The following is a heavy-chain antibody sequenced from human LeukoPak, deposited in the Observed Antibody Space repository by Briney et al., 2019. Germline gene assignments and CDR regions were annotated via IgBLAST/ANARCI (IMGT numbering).Heavy chain of an antibody. CDR1: GYSFTRYW. Sequence: GESLKISCKGSGYSFTRYWIGWVRQMPGKGLEWMGIIYPRDSDTRYSPSFQGQVTISADKSISTAYLQWSRLKASDTAMDYCARLDCSTSCYPRDAFDIWGQGTMVSVSS. V-gene: IGHV5-51*01. D-gene: IGHD2-2*01. CDR3: ARLDCSTSCYPRDAFDI. J-gene: IGHJ3*02. CDR2: IYPRDSDT.